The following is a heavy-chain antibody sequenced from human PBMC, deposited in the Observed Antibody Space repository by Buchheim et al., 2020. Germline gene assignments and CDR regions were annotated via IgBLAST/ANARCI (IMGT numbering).Heavy chain of an antibody. CDR3: ARDLGDFLWGSYRPYFDY. J-gene: IGHJ4*02. D-gene: IGHD3-16*02. CDR2: INPSGAST. CDR1: GYTFTSYY. Sequence: QVQLVQSGTEMKKPGASVKVSCKASGYTFTSYYIHWVRQAPGQGLEWMGVINPSGASTNYALKFQGRVTMTRDTSTSTAYMEVSSLRSEDTAVYYCARDLGDFLWGSYRPYFDYWGQGTL. V-gene: IGHV1-46*01.